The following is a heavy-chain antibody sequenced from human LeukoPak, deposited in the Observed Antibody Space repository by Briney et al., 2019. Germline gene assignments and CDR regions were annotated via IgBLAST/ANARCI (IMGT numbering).Heavy chain of an antibody. Sequence: GGSLRLSCAASGFTFSNYAMTWVRQAPGKGLEWVSYISSSSSYTNYADSVKGRFTISRGNAKNSLYLQMNSLRAEDTAVYYCARELDYYDSSGYYVDYWGQGTLVIVSS. CDR3: ARELDYYDSSGYYVDY. D-gene: IGHD3-22*01. J-gene: IGHJ4*02. V-gene: IGHV3-11*05. CDR1: GFTFSNYA. CDR2: ISSSSSYT.